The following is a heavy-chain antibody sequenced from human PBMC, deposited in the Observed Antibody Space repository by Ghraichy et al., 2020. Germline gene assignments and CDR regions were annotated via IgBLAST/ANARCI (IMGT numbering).Heavy chain of an antibody. V-gene: IGHV3-23*01. CDR2: ISASGALT. D-gene: IGHD2-2*01. Sequence: GGSLRLSCAASGFIFSHYAMSWVRQAPGQGLEWVSTISASGALTYYADSVKGRFTISRDSSKTTLYLQMNSLRAEDTAVYYCAKYCSVATCSHTRYFDYGGQGTLVTVSS. CDR3: AKYCSVATCSHTRYFDY. CDR1: GFIFSHYA. J-gene: IGHJ4*02.